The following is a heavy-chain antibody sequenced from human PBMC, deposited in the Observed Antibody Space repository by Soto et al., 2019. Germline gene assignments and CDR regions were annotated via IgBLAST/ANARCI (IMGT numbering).Heavy chain of an antibody. J-gene: IGHJ6*03. Sequence: QVQLQESGPGLVKPSETLSLSCSVSGGSISGHYWSWVRQTPGKGLEWIGYMYYSGSTNYNPSLKSRVTISVDTSKNHVSLRLTPVTAADTAVYYCARGPYYDLILYYYYMDVWGKGTTVTVSS. CDR3: ARGPYYDLILYYYYMDV. V-gene: IGHV4-59*08. D-gene: IGHD3-16*01. CDR2: MYYSGST. CDR1: GGSISGHY.